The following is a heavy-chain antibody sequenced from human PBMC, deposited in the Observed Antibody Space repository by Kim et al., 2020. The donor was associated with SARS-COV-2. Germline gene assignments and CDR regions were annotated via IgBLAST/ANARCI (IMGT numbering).Heavy chain of an antibody. V-gene: IGHV3-13*04. CDR3: ARGIHQWLGVDV. J-gene: IGHJ6*02. Sequence: GGSLRLSCAASGFTFGGHGMHWVRQRPGKGLEWVSAIGTAGETFYSGSVEGRFIISSENGRNSLFLQMDSLKVGDTAVYYCARGIHQWLGVDVWGQGTTVTVSS. CDR1: GFTFGGHG. CDR2: IGTAGET. D-gene: IGHD5-18*01.